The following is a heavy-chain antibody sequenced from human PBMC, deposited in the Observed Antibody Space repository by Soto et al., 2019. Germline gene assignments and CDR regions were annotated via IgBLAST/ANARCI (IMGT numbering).Heavy chain of an antibody. CDR1: GYTFTVYY. Sequence: VXSVKISCEASGYTFTVYYMPWVRQAPGQGLEWMGWINPKSGGTMYPQKFQGRVTMTWDTSISTAYMALTRLRSDDTAVYYCARDLAKGGGSAGFDYWGQGNLVTVSS. V-gene: IGHV1-2*02. CDR2: INPKSGGT. J-gene: IGHJ4*02. D-gene: IGHD1-26*01. CDR3: ARDLAKGGGSAGFDY.